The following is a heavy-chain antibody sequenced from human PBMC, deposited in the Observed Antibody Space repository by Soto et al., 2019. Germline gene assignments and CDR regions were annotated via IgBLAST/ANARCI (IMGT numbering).Heavy chain of an antibody. CDR1: GCTFSSYG. CDR2: IPNTENKK. CDR3: ARTAGGRVRGALDI. D-gene: IGHD6-13*01. V-gene: IGHV3-30-3*01. J-gene: IGHJ3*02. Sequence: DLEESGGGVFQPGTSLRLSCVASGCTFSSYGMHWVRQAPGKGLEWVAVIPNTENKKYYADSVKGRFTISRDNSQNTLFLQMDSLMSEDTAMYYCARTAGGRVRGALDIWGQGTMVTVS.